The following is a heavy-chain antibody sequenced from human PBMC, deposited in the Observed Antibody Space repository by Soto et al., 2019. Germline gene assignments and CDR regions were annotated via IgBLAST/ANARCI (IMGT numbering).Heavy chain of an antibody. CDR1: GFTFSTYG. Sequence: HPGGSLRLSCVTSGFTFSTYGMTWVRQAPGKGLEWVSYGGSGGSRYYAESVKGRFTISRDNSKNTLSLEMNSLRAEDTATYYCVKFRGRAYPYYYMDVWGKGTTVTVS. CDR3: VKFRGRAYPYYYMDV. V-gene: IGHV3-23*01. D-gene: IGHD3-10*01. J-gene: IGHJ6*03. CDR2: GGSGGSR.